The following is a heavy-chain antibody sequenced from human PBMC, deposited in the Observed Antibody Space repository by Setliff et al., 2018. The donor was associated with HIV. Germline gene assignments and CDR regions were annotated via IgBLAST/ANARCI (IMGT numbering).Heavy chain of an antibody. V-gene: IGHV3-7*04. J-gene: IGHJ4*02. CDR1: GFTFSRYT. D-gene: IGHD4-17*01. CDR3: ARGNWTSATNFSLLDY. CDR2: IKEDGSEN. Sequence: GGSLRLSCAASGFTFSRYTMNWVRQAPGKGLEWVATIKEDGSENYYVDSVKGRFTISRDNAKNTLSLQMNTLRAEDTAVYYCARGNWTSATNFSLLDYWGRGTLVTVSS.